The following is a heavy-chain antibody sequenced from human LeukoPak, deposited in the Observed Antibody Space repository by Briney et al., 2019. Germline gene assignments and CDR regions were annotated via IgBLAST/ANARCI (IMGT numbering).Heavy chain of an antibody. V-gene: IGHV1-2*02. CDR2: INPNSGGT. CDR1: GYTFTGYY. CDR3: ARDRVEYSSSSYCYYYYMDV. Sequence: ASVKVSCKASGYTFTGYYMHWVRQAPGQGLEWMGWINPNSGGTNYAQKFQGRVTMTRDTSISTAYMELSRLRSDDTAVYYCARDRVEYSSSSYCYYYYMDVWGKGTTVTVSS. J-gene: IGHJ6*03. D-gene: IGHD6-6*01.